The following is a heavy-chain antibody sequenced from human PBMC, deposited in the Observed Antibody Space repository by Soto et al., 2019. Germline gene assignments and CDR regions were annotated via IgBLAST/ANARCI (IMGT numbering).Heavy chain of an antibody. J-gene: IGHJ2*01. D-gene: IGHD6-13*01. CDR3: AGIAAAGTVDWYFDL. CDR2: IYYSGST. Sequence: SETLSLTCTVSGGSVSSGSYYWSWIRQPPGKGLEWIGYIYYSGSTNYNPSLKSRVTISVDTSKNQFSLKLSSVTAADTAVYYCAGIAAAGTVDWYFDLWGRGTLVTVSS. CDR1: GGSVSSGSYY. V-gene: IGHV4-61*01.